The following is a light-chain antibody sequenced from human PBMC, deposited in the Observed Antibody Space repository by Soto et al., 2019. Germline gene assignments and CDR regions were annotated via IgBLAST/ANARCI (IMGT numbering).Light chain of an antibody. J-gene: IGKJ4*01. Sequence: EIVLTQSPATLSLCPGERATLSCMASQSVSYYSAWYQQKPGQAPRLLIYDASNRATGIPARFSGSGSGTDFTLTISRLEPEDFAVYYCQQYGSSPLTFGGGTKVDNK. V-gene: IGKV3-20*01. CDR1: QSVSYY. CDR2: DAS. CDR3: QQYGSSPLT.